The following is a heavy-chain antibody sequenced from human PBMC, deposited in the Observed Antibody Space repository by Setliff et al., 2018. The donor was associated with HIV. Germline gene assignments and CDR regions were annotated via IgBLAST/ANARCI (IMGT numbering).Heavy chain of an antibody. CDR3: VTVPLLGAGYSKNFDY. CDR2: IKSKTDGGTP. CDR1: GFTFNKAW. Sequence: GGSLRLSCAASGFTFNKAWMSWVRQAPGKGLEWVGRIKSKTDGGTPDNAAPVKGRFTISRDDSKNMLYLQMNTLKTEDTAVYYCVTVPLLGAGYSKNFDYWGQGRMVTVSS. V-gene: IGHV3-15*01. D-gene: IGHD2-15*01. J-gene: IGHJ4*02.